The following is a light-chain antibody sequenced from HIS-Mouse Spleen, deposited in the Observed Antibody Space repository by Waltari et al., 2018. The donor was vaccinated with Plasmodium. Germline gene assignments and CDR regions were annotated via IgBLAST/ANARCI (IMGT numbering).Light chain of an antibody. CDR3: QQYGSSPPLT. CDR1: QSVSSSN. V-gene: IGKV3-20*01. J-gene: IGKJ4*01. CDR2: GAS. Sequence: EIVLTQSPGTLSLSPGERATLPCRASQSVSSSNLAWYQQKPGQAPRLLIYGASSRATGIPDRCSGSGSGTDFTLTISRLEPEDFAVYYCQQYGSSPPLTFGGGTKVEIK.